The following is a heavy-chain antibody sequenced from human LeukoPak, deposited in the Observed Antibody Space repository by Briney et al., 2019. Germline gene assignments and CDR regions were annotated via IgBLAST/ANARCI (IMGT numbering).Heavy chain of an antibody. Sequence: SETLSLTCTVSGGSISTYYWSWIRQPPGKGLEWIGYIFYSGSTNYNPSLKSRVTISVDTSRTQFSLKLSSVTAADTAVYYCARFTSWFHFDYWGQGTLVSGPS. J-gene: IGHJ4*02. D-gene: IGHD2-2*01. CDR2: IFYSGST. CDR3: ARFTSWFHFDY. V-gene: IGHV4-59*08. CDR1: GGSISTYY.